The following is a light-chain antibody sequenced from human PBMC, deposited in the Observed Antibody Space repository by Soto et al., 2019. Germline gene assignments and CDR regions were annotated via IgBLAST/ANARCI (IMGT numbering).Light chain of an antibody. CDR1: EDINSR. V-gene: IGKV1-12*01. Sequence: DVQMTQYPSSVSASVGDRVTISCRASEDINSRLAWYQQKPGNAPKLLIYAAFILQSGVPSRFSGYGSGTDFTLSISSLQPEDFATYYCQQADSFPITFGQGRRLEIK. J-gene: IGKJ5*01. CDR2: AAF. CDR3: QQADSFPIT.